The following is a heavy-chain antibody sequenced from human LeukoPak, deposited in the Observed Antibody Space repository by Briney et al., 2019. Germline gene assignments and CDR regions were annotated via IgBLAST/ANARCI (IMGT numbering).Heavy chain of an antibody. D-gene: IGHD3-10*01. Sequence: SETLSLTCAVSGGSISSSNWWSWVRQPPGKGLEWIVEIYHSGSTNYNPSLKSQVTISVDKSKNQFSLKLSSVAAADTAVYYCARDSPDYGSGSHPFDPWGQGTLVTVSS. CDR3: ARDSPDYGSGSHPFDP. J-gene: IGHJ5*02. CDR1: GGSISSSNW. CDR2: IYHSGST. V-gene: IGHV4-4*02.